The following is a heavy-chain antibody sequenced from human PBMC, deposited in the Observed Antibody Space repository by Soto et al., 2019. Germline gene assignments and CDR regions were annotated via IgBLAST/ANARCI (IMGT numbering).Heavy chain of an antibody. CDR2: IKQDGSEK. CDR3: ARVDYYDSYYWYFDL. D-gene: IGHD3-22*01. V-gene: IGHV3-7*01. CDR1: GFTFSSYW. J-gene: IGHJ2*01. Sequence: EVQLVESGGGLVQPGGSLRLSCAASGFTFSSYWMSWVRQAPGKGLEWVANIKQDGSEKYYVDSVKGRFTISRDNAKNSLYLQMNSLRAEDTAVYYCARVDYYDSYYWYFDLWGRGTLVTVSS.